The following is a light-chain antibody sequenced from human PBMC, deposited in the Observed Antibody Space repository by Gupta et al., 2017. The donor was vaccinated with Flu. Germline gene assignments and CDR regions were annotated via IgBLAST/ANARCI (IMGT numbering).Light chain of an antibody. CDR3: QQYGSSPPIT. CDR1: QSVSSSY. CDR2: GAS. Sequence: EIVLTQSPGTLSLSPGERATLSCRASQSVSSSYLAWYQQKPGQAPRLLIYGASSRATRIPDRFSGSGSGTDLTLTISRLEPEDFAVYYCQQYGSSPPITFGQGTRLEIK. J-gene: IGKJ5*01. V-gene: IGKV3-20*01.